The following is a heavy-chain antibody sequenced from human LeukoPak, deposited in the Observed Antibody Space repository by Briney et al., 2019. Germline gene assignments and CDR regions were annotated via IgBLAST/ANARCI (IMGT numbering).Heavy chain of an antibody. V-gene: IGHV1-69*13. CDR3: AREWWSNYHGMDV. D-gene: IGHD2-15*01. CDR1: GGTFSSYA. J-gene: IGHJ6*02. CDR2: IIPIFGTA. Sequence: ASAKVSCKASGGTFSSYAISWVRQAPGQGLEWMGGIIPIFGTANYAQKFQGRVTITADESTSTAYMELSSLRSEDTAVYYCAREWWSNYHGMDVWGQGTTVTVSS.